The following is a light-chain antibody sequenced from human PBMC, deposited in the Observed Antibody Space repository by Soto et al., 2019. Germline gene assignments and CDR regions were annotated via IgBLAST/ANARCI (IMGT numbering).Light chain of an antibody. V-gene: IGKV3-15*01. CDR1: QSVSSN. J-gene: IGKJ2*01. Sequence: EIVMTQSPATLSVSPGERAPLSCRASQSVSSNLAWYQQKPGQAPRLLIYGASTRATGIPARFSGSGSGTEFTLTISSPQSEDLAVYYCQQYNNWPPMYTFGQGTKLEIK. CDR3: QQYNNWPPMYT. CDR2: GAS.